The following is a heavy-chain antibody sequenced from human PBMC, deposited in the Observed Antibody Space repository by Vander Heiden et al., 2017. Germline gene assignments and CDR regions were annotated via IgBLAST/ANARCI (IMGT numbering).Heavy chain of an antibody. D-gene: IGHD6-19*01. CDR3: ARALGYVSGWADVGC. Sequence: VQPGEAGGGLVQPGRCLRHTCEASGCTSRGLWWSWVRQAPGKGLEWVANIKGDGSEKYYLESVKGRFTISRDDAKNSLYLQMCSLRVEDTSVYDCARALGYVSGWADVGCWGQGTPVTVSS. V-gene: IGHV3-7*01. CDR1: GCTSRGLW. CDR2: IKGDGSEK. J-gene: IGHJ4*02.